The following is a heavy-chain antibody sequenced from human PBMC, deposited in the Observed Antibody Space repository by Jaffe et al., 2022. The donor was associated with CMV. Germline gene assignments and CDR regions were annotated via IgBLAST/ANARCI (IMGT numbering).Heavy chain of an antibody. CDR3: ARETRVSVTTSFSYYYNMDL. V-gene: IGHV1-69*09. CDR2: IVPMLGQP. CDR1: GGNFSNYA. J-gene: IGHJ6*03. Sequence: QVQLVQSGAEVKRSGSSVKVTCTASGGNFSNYAVSWVRQAPGQRPEWMGRIVPMLGQPFYAHNFQGRVTFSADTSTSTVYMELLSLKSEDTAVYYCARETRVSVTTSFSYYYNMDLWGKGTTVTVSS. D-gene: IGHD4-17*01.